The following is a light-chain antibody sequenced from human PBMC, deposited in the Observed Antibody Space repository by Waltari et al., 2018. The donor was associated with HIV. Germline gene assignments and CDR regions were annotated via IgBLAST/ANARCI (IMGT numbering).Light chain of an antibody. J-gene: IGLJ2*01. Sequence: QSALTQPRSVSGSPGQSVTISCTGTSSDVGLYKYVSWYQQHPCKVPKLLIYDLNERPSGVPERVSGSKYGTTASLTISGLQAEDEAFYYGCSYAGSYTLIFGGGTKLTVL. CDR3: CSYAGSYTLI. V-gene: IGLV2-11*01. CDR1: SSDVGLYKY. CDR2: DLN.